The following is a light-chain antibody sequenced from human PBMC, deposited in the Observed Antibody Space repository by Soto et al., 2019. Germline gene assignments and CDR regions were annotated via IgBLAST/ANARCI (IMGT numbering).Light chain of an antibody. CDR2: AAS. V-gene: IGKV1-9*01. CDR3: QQLNSYPII. Sequence: DIQLTQSPSFLSASVGDRVTITCRASQGISSFLAWYQLKPGKAPKFLIYAASTLQSGVSSRFSGSGSGTEFTLIISNLQPEDFATYYCQQLNSYPIIFGQGTRLEIK. J-gene: IGKJ5*01. CDR1: QGISSF.